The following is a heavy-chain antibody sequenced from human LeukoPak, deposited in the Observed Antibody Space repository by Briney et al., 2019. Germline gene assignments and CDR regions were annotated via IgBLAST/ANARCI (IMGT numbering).Heavy chain of an antibody. CDR1: GGSFSVYY. J-gene: IGHJ5*02. CDR2: INHSGST. CDR3: ARRDPVVTPIDWFDP. Sequence: PSETLSLTCAVHGGSFSVYYWSWIRQSPGKGLEWIGEINHSGSTNYNPSLKSRVTISVDTSKNQFSLKLSSVTAADTAVYYCARRDPVVTPIDWFDPWGQGTLVTVSS. D-gene: IGHD4-23*01. V-gene: IGHV4-34*01.